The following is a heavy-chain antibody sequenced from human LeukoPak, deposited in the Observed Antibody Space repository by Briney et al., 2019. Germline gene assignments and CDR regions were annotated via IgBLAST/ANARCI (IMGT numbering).Heavy chain of an antibody. CDR1: GYTFTGYY. Sequence: GASVKVSCKASGYTFTGYYMHWVRQAPGQGLEWMGWINPNSGGTNYAQKFQGRVTMTRDTSISTAYMELSRLRSDDTAVYYCARANLPTGFWSGYYQDDAFDIWGQGTMVTVSS. V-gene: IGHV1-2*02. CDR3: ARANLPTGFWSGYYQDDAFDI. J-gene: IGHJ3*02. CDR2: INPNSGGT. D-gene: IGHD3-3*01.